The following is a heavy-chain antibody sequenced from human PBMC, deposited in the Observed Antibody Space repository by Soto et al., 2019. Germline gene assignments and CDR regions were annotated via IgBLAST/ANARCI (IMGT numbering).Heavy chain of an antibody. CDR1: GFTFSTYT. V-gene: IGHV3-33*08. CDR2: IWYDGSNK. J-gene: IGHJ3*02. D-gene: IGHD1-26*01. CDR3: ARDQFYSGSQGGSAFDI. Sequence: GGSLRLSCVASGFTFSTYTMSWVRRAPGKGLEWVAVIWYDGSNKYYADSVKGRFAISRDNSKNTLYLQMNSLRAEDTAVYYCARDQFYSGSQGGSAFDIWGQGTMVTVSS.